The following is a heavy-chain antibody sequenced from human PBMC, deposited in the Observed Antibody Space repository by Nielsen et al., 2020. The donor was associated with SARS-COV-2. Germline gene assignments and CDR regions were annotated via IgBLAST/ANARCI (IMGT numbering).Heavy chain of an antibody. Sequence: SETLSLTCAVYGGSFSVYYWSWIRQPPGKGLEWIGEINHSGSTNYNPSPKSRVTIHTSKNQLSLKLSSVTAADTAVYYCASIPSGYYYYGMDVWGQGTTVTVSS. CDR1: GGSFSVYY. CDR2: INHSGST. D-gene: IGHD3-10*01. CDR3: ASIPSGYYYYGMDV. V-gene: IGHV4-34*01. J-gene: IGHJ6*02.